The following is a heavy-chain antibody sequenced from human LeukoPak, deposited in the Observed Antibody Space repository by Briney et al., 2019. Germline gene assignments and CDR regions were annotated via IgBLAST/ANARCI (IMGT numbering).Heavy chain of an antibody. CDR1: GLAFSSNA. D-gene: IGHD3-22*01. J-gene: IGHJ4*02. CDR3: AKRDTSGYYYFDY. CDR2: ISSSGDIT. V-gene: IGHV3-23*01. Sequence: TGGSLRLSCAASGLAFSSNAMSWVRQTPGKGLEWVSSISSSGDITSYADSVKGRFTISRDKSKNTLYLQMNSLRAEDTAVYYCAKRDTSGYYYFDYWGQGTLVTVSS.